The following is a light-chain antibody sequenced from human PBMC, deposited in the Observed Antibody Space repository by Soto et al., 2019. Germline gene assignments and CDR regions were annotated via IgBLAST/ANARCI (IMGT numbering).Light chain of an antibody. V-gene: IGKV1-39*01. J-gene: IGKJ1*01. CDR3: QQSYSTPPT. CDR1: QSISSS. Sequence: DIQMTQSPSSLSASVGDRVTITCRASQSISSSLNWYQQKPGKAPNLLIYVASSLQSGVPSRFSGSGSGTDFTLTISSLQPEDSATYYCQQSYSTPPTFGQGTKVEI. CDR2: VAS.